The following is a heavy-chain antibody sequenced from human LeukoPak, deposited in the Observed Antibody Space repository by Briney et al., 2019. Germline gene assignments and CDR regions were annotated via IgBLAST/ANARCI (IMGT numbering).Heavy chain of an antibody. CDR1: GFTFSSYD. CDR2: IGTAGDT. V-gene: IGHV3-13*01. J-gene: IGHJ5*02. CDR3: ARAAAGTYWFDP. D-gene: IGHD6-13*01. Sequence: GGSLRLSCAASGFTFSSYDMHWIRQVTGKGLEWVSGIGTAGDTYYPGSVKGRLTISRENAKNSLYLQMNSLRAGDTAVYYCARAAAGTYWFDPWGQGTLVTVSS.